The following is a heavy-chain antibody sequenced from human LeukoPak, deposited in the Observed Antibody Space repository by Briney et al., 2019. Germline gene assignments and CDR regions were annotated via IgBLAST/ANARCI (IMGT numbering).Heavy chain of an antibody. J-gene: IGHJ6*03. Sequence: GGSLRLSCAASAFTFSTYGMHWVRQAPGKGLEWVAYIHYDGSKIFYTDSVKGRFTISRDNSKHTAYLQMSRLTTDDTGVYYCAKDQVPMDVWGKGTTVTVSS. CDR2: IHYDGSKI. CDR1: AFTFSTYG. V-gene: IGHV3-30*02. CDR3: AKDQVPMDV.